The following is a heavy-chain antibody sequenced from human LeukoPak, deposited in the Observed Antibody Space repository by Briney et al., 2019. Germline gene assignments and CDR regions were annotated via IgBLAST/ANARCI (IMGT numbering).Heavy chain of an antibody. Sequence: GGSLRLSCEASGFTLRMYDVHWVRQATGKGLEWVSAIGPGGYTYYAGSVKGRFSISREDAKNAFYLQMNSLPAEDTAIYFCAREAIGPGRYYHLDVWGRGTTVTVSS. D-gene: IGHD3-10*01. V-gene: IGHV3-13*01. J-gene: IGHJ6*04. CDR2: IGPGGYT. CDR3: AREAIGPGRYYHLDV. CDR1: GFTLRMYD.